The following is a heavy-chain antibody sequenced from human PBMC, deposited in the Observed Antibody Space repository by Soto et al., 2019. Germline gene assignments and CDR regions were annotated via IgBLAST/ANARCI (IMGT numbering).Heavy chain of an antibody. J-gene: IGHJ4*02. D-gene: IGHD5-12*01. CDR1: GYTFTGYY. V-gene: IGHV1-2*04. Sequence: ASVKVSCKASGYTFTGYYMHWVRQAPGQGLEWMGWINPNSGGTNYAQKFQGWVTMTRDTSISTAYMELSRLRSDDTAVYYCARVSAHGYCGNPLDYWGQGTLVTVSS. CDR3: ARVSAHGYCGNPLDY. CDR2: INPNSGGT.